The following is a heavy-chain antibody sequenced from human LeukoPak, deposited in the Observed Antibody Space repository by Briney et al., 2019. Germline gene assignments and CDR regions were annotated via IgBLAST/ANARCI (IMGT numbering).Heavy chain of an antibody. V-gene: IGHV4-59*12. J-gene: IGHJ6*02. CDR1: GGSISSYY. D-gene: IGHD6-19*01. Sequence: SETLSLTCTVSGGSISSYYWSWIRQPPGKGLEWIGYIYYNGSTNYNPSLKSRVTISVDTSKNQFSLKLSSVTAADTAVYYCARGVAVAGPGSPSYYYYYGMDVWGQGTTVTVSS. CDR3: ARGVAVAGPGSPSYYYYYGMDV. CDR2: IYYNGST.